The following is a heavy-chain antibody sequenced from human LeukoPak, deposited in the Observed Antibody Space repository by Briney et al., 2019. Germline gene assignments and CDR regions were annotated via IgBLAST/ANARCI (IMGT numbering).Heavy chain of an antibody. V-gene: IGHV1-18*01. Sequence: ASVKVSCKASGYTFTVYYMHWIRQAPGQGLEWMGWISAYNGNTNYAQKLQGRVTMTTDTSTSTAYMELRSLRSDDTAVYYCARSSYYDFWSGYYNVGYYFDYWGQGTLVTVSS. CDR3: ARSSYYDFWSGYYNVGYYFDY. CDR2: ISAYNGNT. CDR1: GYTFTVYY. J-gene: IGHJ4*02. D-gene: IGHD3-3*01.